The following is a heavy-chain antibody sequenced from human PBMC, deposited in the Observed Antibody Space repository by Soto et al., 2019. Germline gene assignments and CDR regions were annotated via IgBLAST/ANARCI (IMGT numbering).Heavy chain of an antibody. Sequence: QVQLRQWGAGLLKPSETLSLTCDVYGGSFSGYYWTWIRQPPGKGLEWIGEMNRSGDINYNPSLKNRVTISADPSKNQFSLKVTSVTAADTAVYYCARWATYWGQGVLVTVSS. D-gene: IGHD1-1*01. CDR1: GGSFSGYY. V-gene: IGHV4-34*01. CDR2: MNRSGDI. CDR3: ARWATY. J-gene: IGHJ4*02.